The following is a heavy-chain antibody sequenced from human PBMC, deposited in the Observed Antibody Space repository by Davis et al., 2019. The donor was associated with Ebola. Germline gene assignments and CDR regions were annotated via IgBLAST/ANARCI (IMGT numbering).Heavy chain of an antibody. D-gene: IGHD2/OR15-2a*01. CDR1: GGSISSYY. J-gene: IGHJ6*02. CDR2: IYYSGST. Sequence: MPSETLSLTCTVSGGSISSYYWSWIRQPPGKGLEWIGYIYYSGSTNYNPSLKSRVTISVDTSKNQFSLKLSSVTAADTAVYYCARRNQGYYYYGMDVWGQGTTVTVSS. CDR3: ARRNQGYYYYGMDV. V-gene: IGHV4-59*08.